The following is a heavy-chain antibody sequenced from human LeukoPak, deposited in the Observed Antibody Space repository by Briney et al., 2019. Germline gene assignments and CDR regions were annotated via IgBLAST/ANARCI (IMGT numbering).Heavy chain of an antibody. J-gene: IGHJ4*02. CDR2: ISSSSNYI. V-gene: IGHV3-21*01. D-gene: IGHD3-16*01. CDR3: AREFGMGVILD. Sequence: GGSLRLSCTASGFTFNTYSMNWVRQAPGKGLEWVSSISSSSNYIYYADSVKGRFTISRDNAKNSLYLQMNSLRAEDTALYYCAREFGMGVILDWGQGTLVTVSS. CDR1: GFTFNTYS.